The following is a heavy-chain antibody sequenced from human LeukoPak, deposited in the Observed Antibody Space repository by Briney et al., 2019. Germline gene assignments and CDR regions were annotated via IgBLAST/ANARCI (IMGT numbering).Heavy chain of an antibody. CDR2: IRSKANSYAA. J-gene: IGHJ4*02. Sequence: GGSLRLSCAASGFTFSGSAMHWVRQASGKGLEWVGRIRSKANSYAAAYAASVKGRFTISRDDSKNTAYLQMNSLKTEDTAVYYCTGTTVTTRYWGQGTLVTVSS. V-gene: IGHV3-73*01. D-gene: IGHD4-17*01. CDR1: GFTFSGSA. CDR3: TGTTVTTRY.